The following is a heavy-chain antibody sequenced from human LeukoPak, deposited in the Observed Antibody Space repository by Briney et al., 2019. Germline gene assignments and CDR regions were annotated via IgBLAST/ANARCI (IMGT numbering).Heavy chain of an antibody. V-gene: IGHV3-74*01. D-gene: IGHD6-19*01. Sequence: GGSLRLSCAASGFTFSSYCTHWVRQAPGKGLLWVSRVNSDVSSTSYTDPVKGRFTISRDNANNTLYLQMNSMRAEDTAVYYCARDRVHPEWLVRGVKYYYYMDVWGKGTTVTISS. J-gene: IGHJ6*03. CDR2: VNSDVSST. CDR3: ARDRVHPEWLVRGVKYYYYMDV. CDR1: GFTFSSYC.